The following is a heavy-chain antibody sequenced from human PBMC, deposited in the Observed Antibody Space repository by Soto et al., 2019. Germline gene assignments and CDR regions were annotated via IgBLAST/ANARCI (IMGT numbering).Heavy chain of an antibody. J-gene: IGHJ4*02. Sequence: QVQLVQSGAEGKKPASSVKVSCKASGVTFSSCAISWVRQAPGRGLEWMGGIIPVFGTPHYAQRFQGRVTITADDSTSTAYMELSSLKSDDPAVYYCAGHDDADSDRDYYFDDWGQGTLVTVSS. CDR3: AGHDDADSDRDYYFDD. V-gene: IGHV1-69*01. CDR2: IIPVFGTP. D-gene: IGHD4-17*01. CDR1: GVTFSSCA.